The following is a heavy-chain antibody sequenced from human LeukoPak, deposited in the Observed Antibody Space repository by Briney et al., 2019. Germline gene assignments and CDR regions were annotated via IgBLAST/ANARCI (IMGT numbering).Heavy chain of an antibody. D-gene: IGHD3-3*01. CDR3: ARGVSSYDFWSGYLALYFDY. J-gene: IGHJ4*02. CDR2: IYHSGST. CDR1: GGSISSSNW. V-gene: IGHV4-4*02. Sequence: ASETLSLTCAVSGGSISSSNWWSWVRQPPGKGLEWIGEIYHSGSTNYNPSLKGRVTISVDKSKNQFSLKLSSVTAADTAVYYCARGVSSYDFWSGYLALYFDYWGQGTLVTVSS.